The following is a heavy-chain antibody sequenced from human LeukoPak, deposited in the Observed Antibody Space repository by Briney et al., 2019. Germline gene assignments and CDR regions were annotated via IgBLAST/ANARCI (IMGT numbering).Heavy chain of an antibody. V-gene: IGHV4-4*02. J-gene: IGHJ4*02. Sequence: SETLSLTCTVSGGSISSSTWWSWVRQPPGKGLECIGEIHHSGTTNYNPSLKSRVTISIDKSKNQFSLKLNSVTAADTAVYYCARGPYSRSWYQRRGNYFDYWGQGTLVTVSS. CDR1: GGSISSSTW. D-gene: IGHD6-13*01. CDR2: IHHSGTT. CDR3: ARGPYSRSWYQRRGNYFDY.